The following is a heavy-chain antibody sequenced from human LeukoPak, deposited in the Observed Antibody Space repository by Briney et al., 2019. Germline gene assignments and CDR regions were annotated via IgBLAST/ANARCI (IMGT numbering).Heavy chain of an antibody. CDR2: ISHSGST. CDR3: ATEVGQWLVRT. Sequence: PSETLSLTCVVSGYSISNDYYWGWIRQPPGRGLEWIGSISHSGSTYYNPSLKSRVTISADTSKNQFSLKLSSVTAADTAVYYCATEVGQWLVRTWGQGTPVTVSS. CDR1: GYSISNDYY. J-gene: IGHJ5*02. D-gene: IGHD6-19*01. V-gene: IGHV4-38-2*01.